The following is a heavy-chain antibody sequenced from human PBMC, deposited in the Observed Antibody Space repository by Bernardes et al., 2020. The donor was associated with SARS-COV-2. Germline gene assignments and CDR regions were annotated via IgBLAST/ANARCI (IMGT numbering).Heavy chain of an antibody. D-gene: IGHD3-22*01. CDR3: ARQYYYDSSGPEGFDY. J-gene: IGHJ4*02. CDR2: ISYDGSNK. V-gene: IGHV3-30-3*01. CDR1: GFTFSSYA. Sequence: GGSLRLSRAASGFTFSSYAMHWVRQAPGKGLEWVAVISYDGSNKYYADSVKGRFTISRDNSKNTLYLQMNSLRAEDTAVYYCARQYYYDSSGPEGFDYWGQGTLVTVSS.